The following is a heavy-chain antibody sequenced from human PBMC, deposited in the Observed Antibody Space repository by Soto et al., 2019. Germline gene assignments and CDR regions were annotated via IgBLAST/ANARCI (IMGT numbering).Heavy chain of an antibody. CDR2: INHSGST. CDR3: AREGAMGLKY. Sequence: SGTLSLTGAVYGWSFSGYYWSWIRQPPGKGLEWIGEINHSGSTNYNPSLKSRVTISVDTSKNQFSLKLSSVTAADTAVYYCAREGAMGLKYWGQGTLVTVSS. V-gene: IGHV4-34*01. D-gene: IGHD5-18*01. CDR1: GWSFSGYY. J-gene: IGHJ4*02.